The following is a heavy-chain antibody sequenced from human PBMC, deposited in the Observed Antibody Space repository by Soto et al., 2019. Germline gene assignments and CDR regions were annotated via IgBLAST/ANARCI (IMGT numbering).Heavy chain of an antibody. CDR2: ISAYNGNT. V-gene: IGHV1-18*04. Sequence: ASVKVSCKASGYTFTSYGIIWVRQAPGQGLEWMGWISAYNGNTNYAQKLQGRVTMTTDTSTSTAYMELRSQRPYDTAASLGAGRLASASISSCFDTWGQGSLCTVSS. J-gene: IGHJ5*02. CDR3: AGRLASASISSCFDT. D-gene: IGHD6-25*01. CDR1: GYTFTSYG.